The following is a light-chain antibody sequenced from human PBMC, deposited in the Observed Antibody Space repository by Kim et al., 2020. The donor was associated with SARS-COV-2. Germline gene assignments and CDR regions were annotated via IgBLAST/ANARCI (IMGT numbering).Light chain of an antibody. Sequence: ASVGDRVTITGRESQNISSYLNWDQQKPGKAPKLLIYAASSLQSGVPSRVSGSGSGTDFTLTISSLQPEDFATYYCQQSYSTLITFGQGTRLEIK. V-gene: IGKV1-39*01. CDR3: QQSYSTLIT. CDR1: QNISSY. CDR2: AAS. J-gene: IGKJ5*01.